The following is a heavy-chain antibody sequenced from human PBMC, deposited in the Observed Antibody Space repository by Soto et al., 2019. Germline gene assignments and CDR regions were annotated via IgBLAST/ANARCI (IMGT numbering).Heavy chain of an antibody. D-gene: IGHD2-21*01. CDR1: GYTFTSYD. CDR2: MNPNSGNT. CDR3: GRSICDFSECDGFDY. Sequence: QVQLVQSGAEVKKPGASVRVSCRTSGYTFTSYDINWVRQTTGQGLEWMGWMNPNSGNTCYAQKFQGRVTMTRSTSRRPAYMELNGLGSEDTAVYYCGRSICDFSECDGFDYWGGGTLVTVSS. V-gene: IGHV1-8*01. J-gene: IGHJ4*02.